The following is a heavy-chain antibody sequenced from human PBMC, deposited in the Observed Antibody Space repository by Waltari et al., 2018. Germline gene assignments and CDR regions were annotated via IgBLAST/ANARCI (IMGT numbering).Heavy chain of an antibody. V-gene: IGHV3-30*10. CDR2: LSYDCSNK. Sequence: QVQLVESGGGVVQPGRSLRLSCAASGFVFSTYAMHWVRQAPGKGIEWVAVLSYDCSNKYYTDSLKGRFTISRDNSKNTMYLQMDSLRTDDTAVYYCARENRQWLAPEPYYFDYWGRGTLVTVTS. CDR1: GFVFSTYA. J-gene: IGHJ4*02. D-gene: IGHD6-19*01. CDR3: ARENRQWLAPEPYYFDY.